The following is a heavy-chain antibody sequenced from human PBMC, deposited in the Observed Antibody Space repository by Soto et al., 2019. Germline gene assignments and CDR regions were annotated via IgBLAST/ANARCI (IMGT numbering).Heavy chain of an antibody. Sequence: GGSLRLSCAASGLTFSRSAMHWVRQAPGKGLEWVAVISYDGSNKYYADSVKGRFTVSRDNSKNTLYLQMNSLRAEDTAVYYCARDRFDYVWGSYRFLYYFDYWGQGTLVTVSS. CDR3: ARDRFDYVWGSYRFLYYFDY. D-gene: IGHD3-16*02. CDR2: ISYDGSNK. CDR1: GLTFSRSA. J-gene: IGHJ4*02. V-gene: IGHV3-30-3*01.